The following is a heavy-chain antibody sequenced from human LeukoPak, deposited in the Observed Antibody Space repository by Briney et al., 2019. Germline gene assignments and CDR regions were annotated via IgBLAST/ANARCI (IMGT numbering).Heavy chain of an antibody. CDR3: ARTSVAAAISPYYFDY. J-gene: IGHJ4*02. Sequence: GRSLRLSCAASGFTFRNYAMHWVRQAPGKGLEWVALISYDASIKHYADFVKGRFTISRDNSKNTLYLQMASLRAEDTAVYYCARTSVAAAISPYYFDYWGQGTLVTVSS. D-gene: IGHD2-2*02. V-gene: IGHV3-30*04. CDR1: GFTFRNYA. CDR2: ISYDASIK.